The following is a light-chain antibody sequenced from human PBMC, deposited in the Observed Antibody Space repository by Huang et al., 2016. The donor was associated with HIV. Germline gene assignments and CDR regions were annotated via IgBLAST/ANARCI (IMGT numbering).Light chain of an antibody. CDR3: QQYYSIPWT. Sequence: DIVMTQSPDSLAVSLGERATIDCKSSQSVLYSSNNKNYLAWYRQKSGQSPKLLIYWASTREAGVPDRFRGSGSGTDFTLTISSLQAEDVAVYFCQQYYSIPWTFGQGTKVEVK. CDR2: WAS. V-gene: IGKV4-1*01. CDR1: QSVLYSSNNKNY. J-gene: IGKJ1*01.